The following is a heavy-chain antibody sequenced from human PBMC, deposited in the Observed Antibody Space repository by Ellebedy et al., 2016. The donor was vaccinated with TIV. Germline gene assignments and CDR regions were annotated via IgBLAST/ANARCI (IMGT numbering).Heavy chain of an antibody. CDR3: ARVGTELITVEEYYYYMDV. D-gene: IGHD4-11*01. CDR2: INHSGST. Sequence: SETLSLTCAVYGGSFSDYYWSWIRQPPGKGLEWIGEINHSGSTNYNPSLKSRVTISVDTSKNQISMRLTSVSAADTAVYYCARVGTELITVEEYYYYMDVWGKGTTVTVSS. J-gene: IGHJ6*03. V-gene: IGHV4-34*01. CDR1: GGSFSDYY.